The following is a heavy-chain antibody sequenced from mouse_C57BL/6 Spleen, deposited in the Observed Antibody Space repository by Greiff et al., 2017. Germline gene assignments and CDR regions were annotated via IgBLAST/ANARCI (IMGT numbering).Heavy chain of an antibody. D-gene: IGHD1-1*01. CDR2: IDPSDSET. CDR1: GYTFTSYW. Sequence: QVQLQQPGAELVRPGSSVKLSCKASGYTFTSYWMHWVKQRPIQGLEWIGNIDPSDSETHYNQKFKDKATLTVDKSSSTAYMQLSSLASEVSAVYYCARSVTTVVARGFAYGDQGPLVTVSA. V-gene: IGHV1-52*01. J-gene: IGHJ3*01. CDR3: ARSVTTVVARGFAY.